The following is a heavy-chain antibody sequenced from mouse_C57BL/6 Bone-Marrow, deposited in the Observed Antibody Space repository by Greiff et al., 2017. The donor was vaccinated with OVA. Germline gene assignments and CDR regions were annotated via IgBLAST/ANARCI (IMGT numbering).Heavy chain of an antibody. CDR1: GYTFTSYW. V-gene: IGHV1-69*01. CDR3: ARGDGSRNWYFDV. CDR2: IDPSDSYT. J-gene: IGHJ1*03. D-gene: IGHD1-1*01. Sequence: QVQLQQSGPVLVKPGASVKLSCKASGYTFTSYWMHWVKQRPGQGLEWIGEIDPSDSYTNYNQKFKGKSTLTVDKSSSTAYMQLSSLTSEDSAVYYCARGDGSRNWYFDVWGTGTTVTVSS.